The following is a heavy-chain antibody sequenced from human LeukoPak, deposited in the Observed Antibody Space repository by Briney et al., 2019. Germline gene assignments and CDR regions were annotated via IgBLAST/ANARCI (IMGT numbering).Heavy chain of an antibody. D-gene: IGHD1-14*01. V-gene: IGHV3-7*03. Sequence: GGSLRLSCAASGFMFSSHWMRWVRQAPGKGLEWVANIKEDGSVTQYVDTVKGRFTISRDNAKNSLYLQMKSPRVEDTAVYYCDREFDYRGLGALVTVSS. CDR3: DREFDY. CDR2: IKEDGSVT. CDR1: GFMFSSHW. J-gene: IGHJ4*02.